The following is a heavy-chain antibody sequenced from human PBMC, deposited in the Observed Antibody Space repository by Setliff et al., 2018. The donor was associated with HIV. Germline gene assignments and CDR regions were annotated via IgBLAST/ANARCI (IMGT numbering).Heavy chain of an antibody. CDR2: ISGSGIGS. CDR3: AKDRRYYYGSGSYAAET. V-gene: IGHV3-23*01. Sequence: GESLKISCAASGFTFSRYAMTWVRQAPGKGLEWVSAISGSGIGSYYPDSVKGRFTISRDNSKNTLFLQMNSLRAEDTAVYYCAKDRRYYYGSGSYAAETWGQGTLVTVSS. D-gene: IGHD3-10*01. J-gene: IGHJ5*02. CDR1: GFTFSRYA.